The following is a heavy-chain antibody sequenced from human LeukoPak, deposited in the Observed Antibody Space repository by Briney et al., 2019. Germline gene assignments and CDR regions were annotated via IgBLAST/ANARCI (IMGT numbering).Heavy chain of an antibody. Sequence: PSETLSLTCVVSGYSISSGYYWGWIRQPPGKGLEWIGSIYHSGSTYYNPSLKSRVTISVDTSKNQFSLKLSSVTAADTAVYYCAREEDSYGYFDFDYWGQGTLVTVSS. CDR2: IYHSGST. V-gene: IGHV4-38-2*01. D-gene: IGHD5-18*01. CDR1: GYSISSGYY. J-gene: IGHJ4*02. CDR3: AREEDSYGYFDFDY.